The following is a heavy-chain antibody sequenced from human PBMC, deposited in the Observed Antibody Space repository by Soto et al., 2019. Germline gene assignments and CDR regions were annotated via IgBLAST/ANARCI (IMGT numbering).Heavy chain of an antibody. CDR2: ISAYNGNT. CDR3: AREREDIVVAGGAFDI. CDR1: GYTFTSYG. Sequence: VKVSCKASGYTFTSYGISWVRQAPGQGLEWMGWISAYNGNTNYAQKLQGRVTMTTDTSTSTAYMELRSLRSDDTAVYYCAREREDIVVAGGAFDIWGQGTMVTVSS. J-gene: IGHJ3*02. V-gene: IGHV1-18*01. D-gene: IGHD2-15*01.